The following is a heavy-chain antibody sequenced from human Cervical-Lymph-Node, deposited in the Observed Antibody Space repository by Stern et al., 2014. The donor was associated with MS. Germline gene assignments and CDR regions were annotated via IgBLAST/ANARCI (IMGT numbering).Heavy chain of an antibody. CDR2: INAGNGNT. Sequence: VQLVQSGAEVKKPGASVKVSCKASGYTFTSYAMHWVRQAPGQRLEWMGWINAGNGNTKYSQKFQGRVTITRDTSASTAYMELSSLRSEDTAVYYCARDLDPLLVRGVDNWFDPWGQGTLVTVSS. V-gene: IGHV1-3*01. CDR1: GYTFTSYA. J-gene: IGHJ5*02. CDR3: ARDLDPLLVRGVDNWFDP. D-gene: IGHD3-10*01.